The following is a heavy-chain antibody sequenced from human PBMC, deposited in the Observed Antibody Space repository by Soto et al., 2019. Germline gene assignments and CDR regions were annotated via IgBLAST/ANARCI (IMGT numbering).Heavy chain of an antibody. CDR1: GFTVSSYY. CDR2: ISKSDYT. CDR3: AREDSIIIPAVSDF. D-gene: IGHD2-2*01. V-gene: IGHV3-21*01. Sequence: GRSLRLSCAASGFTVSSYYMSWVRQAPGKGLECVSSISKSDYTYYSDSVKGRFTISRDNAKNSVSLQMNTLRVEDTAVYYCAREDSIIIPAVSDFWGQGTLVTAS. J-gene: IGHJ4*02.